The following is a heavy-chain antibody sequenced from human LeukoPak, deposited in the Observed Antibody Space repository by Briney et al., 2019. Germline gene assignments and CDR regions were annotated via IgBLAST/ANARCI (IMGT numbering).Heavy chain of an antibody. CDR1: GGSISSSRYH. CDR2: IYYSGTT. D-gene: IGHD6-19*01. CDR3: ATTYGYTSGGYDY. V-gene: IGHV4-39*01. J-gene: IGHJ4*02. Sequence: PSETLSLTCTVSGGSISSSRYHWGWIRQPPGKGLEWIGSIYYSGTTFYNPSLKSRVTISVDTSKNQFSLKVSSVTAADTAVYYCATTYGYTSGGYDYWGQGTLVTVSS.